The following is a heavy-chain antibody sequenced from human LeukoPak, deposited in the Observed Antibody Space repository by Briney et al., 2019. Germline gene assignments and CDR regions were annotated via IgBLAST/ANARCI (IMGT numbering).Heavy chain of an antibody. J-gene: IGHJ4*02. V-gene: IGHV1-69*13. CDR3: AIPGHSSSWYEEGFDY. Sequence: SVKVSCKASGGTFSSYAISWVRQAPGQGLEWMGGIIPIFGTANYAQKFQGRVTITADESTSTAYMELSSLRSEDTAVYYCAIPGHSSSWYEEGFDYWGQGTLVTVSS. CDR1: GGTFSSYA. CDR2: IIPIFGTA. D-gene: IGHD6-13*01.